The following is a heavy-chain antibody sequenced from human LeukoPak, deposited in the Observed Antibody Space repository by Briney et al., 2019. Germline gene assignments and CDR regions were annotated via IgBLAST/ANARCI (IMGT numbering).Heavy chain of an antibody. CDR3: ARLDYYGSGSYYQLPPPRTAYYHYDGMDV. CDR1: GGSISSSIYY. CDR2: IYYSGST. Sequence: PSETLSLTCIVSGGSISSSIYYGGWIRQPPGKGLEWIGSIYYSGSTYYNPSLKSRVTISVDTSTNQFSLKLSSVTAADTAVYYCARLDYYGSGSYYQLPPPRTAYYHYDGMDVWGQGTTVTVSS. D-gene: IGHD3-10*01. V-gene: IGHV4-39*01. J-gene: IGHJ6*02.